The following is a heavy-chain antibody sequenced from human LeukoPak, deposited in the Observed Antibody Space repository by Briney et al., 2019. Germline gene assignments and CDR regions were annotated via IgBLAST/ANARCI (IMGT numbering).Heavy chain of an antibody. CDR1: GGSISSSSYY. CDR3: ARSLFRNSGSYYDY. D-gene: IGHD1-26*01. V-gene: IGHV4-61*05. J-gene: IGHJ4*02. CDR2: ISYRGST. Sequence: SETLSLTCTVSGGSISSSSYYWGWLRQPPGKGLEWIGDISYRGSTNYNPSLKSRVTISVATSKTHFSLRLTSVTAADTAVYFCARSLFRNSGSYYDYWGQGTLVTVSS.